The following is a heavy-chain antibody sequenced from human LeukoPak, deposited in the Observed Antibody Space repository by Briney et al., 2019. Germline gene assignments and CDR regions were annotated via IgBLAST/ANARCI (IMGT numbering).Heavy chain of an antibody. CDR2: TYYRSKWYN. D-gene: IGHD2-15*01. CDR1: GDSVSSNSAA. CDR3: ARDKDSIGYCSGGSCRVDAFDI. V-gene: IGHV6-1*01. J-gene: IGHJ3*02. Sequence: SQTLSLTCAISGDSVSSNSAAWNWIRQSPSRGLEWLGRTYYRSKWYNDYAVSVKSRITINPDTSKNQFSLQLNSVTPEDTAVYYCARDKDSIGYCSGGSCRVDAFDIWGQGTMVTVSS.